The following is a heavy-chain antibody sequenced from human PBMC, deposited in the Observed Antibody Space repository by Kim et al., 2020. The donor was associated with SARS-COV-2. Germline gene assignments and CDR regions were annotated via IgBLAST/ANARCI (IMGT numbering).Heavy chain of an antibody. CDR2: IKQDGNQK. CDR1: GFTFSSYW. D-gene: IGHD6-19*01. CDR3: ARDGDLYSSGKDAFDI. J-gene: IGHJ3*02. V-gene: IGHV3-7*01. Sequence: GGSLRLSCAASGFTFSSYWMTWVRQAPGKGQEWVANIKQDGNQKYYVDPVKGRITISRDNANNSLYLQMNSLRAEDTAVYYCARDGDLYSSGKDAFDIWGQGKKVTVSS.